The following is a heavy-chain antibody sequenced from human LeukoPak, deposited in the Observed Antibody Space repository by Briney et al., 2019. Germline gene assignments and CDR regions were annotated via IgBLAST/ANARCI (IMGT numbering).Heavy chain of an antibody. D-gene: IGHD3-22*01. CDR3: ARHQDYYDSSGYFAY. J-gene: IGHJ4*02. CDR2: IYYSGST. CDR1: GGSISSSSYY. Sequence: SETLSLTCTVSGGSISSSSYYWGWIRQPPGKGLEWIGSIYYSGSTYYNPSLKSRVTISVDTSKSQFSLKLSSVTAADTAVYYCARHQDYYDSSGYFAYWGQGTLVTVSS. V-gene: IGHV4-39*01.